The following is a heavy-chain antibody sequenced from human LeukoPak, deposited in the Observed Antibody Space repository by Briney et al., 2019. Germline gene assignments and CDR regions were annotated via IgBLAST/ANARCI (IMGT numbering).Heavy chain of an antibody. CDR2: ISGTSSHI. J-gene: IGHJ4*02. D-gene: IGHD3-10*01. V-gene: IGHV3-21*01. Sequence: PGGSLRLSCVASGFTFSTYTMNWVRQAPGKGLEWVSSISGTSSHIYNTDSVKGRFTISRDNAKNSLYLQMSSLRAEDTAVYYCARGTMASDFWGQGTLVTVSS. CDR1: GFTFSTYT. CDR3: ARGTMASDF.